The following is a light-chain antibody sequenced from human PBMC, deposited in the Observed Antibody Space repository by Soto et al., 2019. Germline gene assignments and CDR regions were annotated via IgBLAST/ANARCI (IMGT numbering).Light chain of an antibody. CDR3: QESFFTLGT. Sequence: DVQMTQSPSSLSASVGDRVTITCRASQDISNYLNCYQQKPGKAPKLLIFGASNLHIGVPSRFSGSGSGTEFTLTINNLQREDFATYYCQESFFTLGTFGRGTKVDI. CDR1: QDISNY. CDR2: GAS. J-gene: IGKJ1*01. V-gene: IGKV1-39*01.